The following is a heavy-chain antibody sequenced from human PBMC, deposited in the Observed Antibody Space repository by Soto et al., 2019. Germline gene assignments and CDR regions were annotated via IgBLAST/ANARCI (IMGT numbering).Heavy chain of an antibody. D-gene: IGHD5-18*01. CDR2: IIPIFGTA. CDR1: GGTFSSYA. Sequence: RASVKVSCKASGGTFSSYAISWVRQAPGQGLEWMGGIIPIFGTANYAQKFQGRVTITADESTSTAYMELSSLRSEDAAVYYCACGYSYGSRETYFDYWGQGTLVTVSS. V-gene: IGHV1-69*13. J-gene: IGHJ4*02. CDR3: ACGYSYGSRETYFDY.